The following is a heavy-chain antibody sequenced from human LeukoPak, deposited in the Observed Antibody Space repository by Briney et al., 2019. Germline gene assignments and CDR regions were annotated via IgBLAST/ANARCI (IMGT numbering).Heavy chain of an antibody. J-gene: IGHJ5*02. CDR3: ARLSMVRGNWFDP. CDR1: GFTFSSYK. Sequence: GGSLRLSCAASGFTFSSYKMNWVRQAPGRGLEWVSSIHSGGSDVYYADSVKGRFTVSRDNAKNSLFLQMNSLRAEDTALYYCARLSMVRGNWFDPWGQGTLVTVSS. V-gene: IGHV3-21*06. D-gene: IGHD3-10*01. CDR2: IHSGGSDV.